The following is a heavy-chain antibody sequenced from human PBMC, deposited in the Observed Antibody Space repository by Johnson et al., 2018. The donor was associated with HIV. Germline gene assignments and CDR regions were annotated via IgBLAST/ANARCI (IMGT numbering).Heavy chain of an antibody. V-gene: IGHV3-66*01. D-gene: IGHD1-26*01. Sequence: VQLVESGGVVVQPGGSLRLSCAVSGFTVSSNYMSWVRQAPGKGLEWVAVIYSGGTTDYTASVKGRFTVSRDSSNNTMYLQMNSLRVEDTAVYFCVRESYVHSGPDSAFDVWGQGTMVTVSS. CDR2: IYSGGTT. J-gene: IGHJ3*01. CDR3: VRESYVHSGPDSAFDV. CDR1: GFTVSSNY.